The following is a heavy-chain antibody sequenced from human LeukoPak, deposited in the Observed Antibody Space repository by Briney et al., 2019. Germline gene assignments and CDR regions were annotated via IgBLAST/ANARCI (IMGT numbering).Heavy chain of an antibody. CDR3: ARGKRGYSYGLDY. D-gene: IGHD5-18*01. CDR1: GGSFSGYY. J-gene: IGHJ4*02. V-gene: IGHV4-34*01. CDR2: INHSGST. Sequence: SETLSLTCAVYGGSFSGYYRSWIRQPPGKGLEWIGEINHSGSTNYNPSLKSRVTISVDTSKNQFSLKLSSVTAADTAVYYCARGKRGYSYGLDYWGQGTLVTVSS.